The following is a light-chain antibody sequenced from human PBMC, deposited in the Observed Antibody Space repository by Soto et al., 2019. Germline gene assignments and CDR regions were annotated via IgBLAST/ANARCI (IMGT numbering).Light chain of an antibody. CDR3: TSYTSSITYV. V-gene: IGLV2-14*01. CDR1: SSDVGGYNY. CDR2: EVS. J-gene: IGLJ1*01. Sequence: QSALTQTASVSGSPGQSITISCTGTSSDVGGYNYVSWYQQHPGKAPKLMIYEVSNRPSGVSNRFSGSKSGNTASLTISGLQAEDESDYYCTSYTSSITYVFGTGTKLTGL.